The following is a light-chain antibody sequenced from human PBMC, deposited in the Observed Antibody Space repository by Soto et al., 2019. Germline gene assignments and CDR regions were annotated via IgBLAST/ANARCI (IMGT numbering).Light chain of an antibody. Sequence: DIQMTQSPSTLSASVGARVTITCRASQSISSWLAWYQQKPGKAPKLLIYDASSLESGVPSRFSGSGSGTEFTLTISSLQPDDFATYYCQQYNSYSWPFGQGTKVEIK. J-gene: IGKJ1*01. CDR2: DAS. CDR1: QSISSW. V-gene: IGKV1-5*01. CDR3: QQYNSYSWP.